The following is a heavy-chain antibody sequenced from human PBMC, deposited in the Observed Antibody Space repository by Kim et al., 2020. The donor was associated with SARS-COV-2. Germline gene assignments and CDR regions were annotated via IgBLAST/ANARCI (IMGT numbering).Heavy chain of an antibody. Sequence: GGSLRLSCAASGFTFSSYAMHWVRQAPGKGLEWVAVISYDGSNKYYADSVKGRFTISRDNSKNTLYLQMNSLRAEDTAVYYCARGRGSDFSAFDIWGQG. J-gene: IGHJ3*02. V-gene: IGHV3-30-3*01. CDR2: ISYDGSNK. CDR3: ARGRGSDFSAFDI. CDR1: GFTFSSYA. D-gene: IGHD1-26*01.